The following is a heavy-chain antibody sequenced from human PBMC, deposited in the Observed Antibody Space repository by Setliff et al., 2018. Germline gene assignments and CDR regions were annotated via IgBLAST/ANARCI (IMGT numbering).Heavy chain of an antibody. CDR2: IYTSGST. CDR1: GGSISSGSYY. D-gene: IGHD3-10*01. Sequence: SETLSLTCTVSGGSISSGSYYWSWIRQPAGKGLEWIGHIYTSGSTNYNPSLKSRVTISVGTSKNQFSLKLSSVTAADTAVYYCAREGFGDGAFDIWGQGTMVTVSS. CDR3: AREGFGDGAFDI. V-gene: IGHV4-61*09. J-gene: IGHJ3*02.